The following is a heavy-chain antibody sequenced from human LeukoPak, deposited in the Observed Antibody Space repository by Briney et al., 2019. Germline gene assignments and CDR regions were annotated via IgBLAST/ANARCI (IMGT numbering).Heavy chain of an antibody. Sequence: GASVEVSCKASEDTFNNYAISWVRQAPGQGLEWMGWISAYNGNTNYAQKLQGRVTMTTDTSTSTAYMELRSLRSDDTAVYYCARDLGQQLANDYWGQGTLVTVSS. J-gene: IGHJ4*02. CDR1: EDTFNNYA. D-gene: IGHD6-13*01. V-gene: IGHV1-18*01. CDR3: ARDLGQQLANDY. CDR2: ISAYNGNT.